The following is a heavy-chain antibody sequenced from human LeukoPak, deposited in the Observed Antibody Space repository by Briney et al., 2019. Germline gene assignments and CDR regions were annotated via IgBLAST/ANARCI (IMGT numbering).Heavy chain of an antibody. CDR2: IFHSGST. J-gene: IGHJ4*02. CDR1: GYSISSGYY. Sequence: SETLPLTCAVSGYSISSGYYWGWIRQPPGKGLEWTGTIFHSGSTYYNRSLKSRVTISLDTSKNQLSLKVRSVTAADTAVYYCARVGDIIVIPTVHHWGQGTLVTVSS. D-gene: IGHD2-15*01. CDR3: ARVGDIIVIPTVHH. V-gene: IGHV4-38-2*01.